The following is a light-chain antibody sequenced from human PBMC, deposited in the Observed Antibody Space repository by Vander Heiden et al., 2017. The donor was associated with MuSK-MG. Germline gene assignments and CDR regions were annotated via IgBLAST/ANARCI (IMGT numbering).Light chain of an antibody. J-gene: IGKJ1*01. CDR1: QSVSSSY. CDR3: QQDGSYPRT. V-gene: IGKV3-20*01. Sequence: EIVLTQSPGTLSLSPGERATPSCRASQSVSSSYLAWYQQKPGQAPRLLIYGASSRATDIPDRFSGSGSGTDFTLTISRLEPADFAVKYCQQDGSYPRTFGQGTKVEIK. CDR2: GAS.